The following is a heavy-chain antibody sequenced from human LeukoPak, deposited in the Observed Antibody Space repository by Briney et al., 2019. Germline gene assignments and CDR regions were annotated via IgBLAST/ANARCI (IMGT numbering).Heavy chain of an antibody. CDR1: GFTFSSYG. CDR2: IWYDGNNK. D-gene: IGHD3-10*01. J-gene: IGHJ6*02. Sequence: GGSLRLSCAASGFTFSSYGMHWVRQAPGKGLEWVALIWYDGNNKYYADSVKGRFTISRDNSKNTLYLQMNSLRAEDTAVYYCLWFGELLSRGMDVWGQGTTVTVSS. V-gene: IGHV3-30*02. CDR3: LWFGELLSRGMDV.